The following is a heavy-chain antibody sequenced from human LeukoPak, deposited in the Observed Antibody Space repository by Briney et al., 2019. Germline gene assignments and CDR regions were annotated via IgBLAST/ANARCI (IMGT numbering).Heavy chain of an antibody. V-gene: IGHV1-46*01. CDR1: GYTFTSYY. CDR3: AKPPDYSGSYGGSDY. J-gene: IGHJ4*02. CDR2: INPSGGST. D-gene: IGHD1-26*01. Sequence: ASVKVSCKASGYTFTSYYMHWVRQAPGQGLDWMGVINPSGGSTSYAQKFQGRVTMTRDMSTSTVYMELSSLRSEDTAVYYCAKPPDYSGSYGGSDYWGQGTLVTVSS.